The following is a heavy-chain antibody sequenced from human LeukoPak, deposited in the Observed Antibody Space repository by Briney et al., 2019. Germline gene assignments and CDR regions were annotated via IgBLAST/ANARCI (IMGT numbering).Heavy chain of an antibody. V-gene: IGHV4-59*01. CDR3: AREPSDYGGNSGNFDY. CDR1: GGSISSYY. Sequence: SGTLSLTCAVSGGSISSYYWSWIRQPPGKGLEWIGYIYYSGSTNYNPSLKSRVTISVDTSKNQFSLKLSSVTAADTAVYYCAREPSDYGGNSGNFDYWGQGTLVTVSS. D-gene: IGHD4-23*01. J-gene: IGHJ4*02. CDR2: IYYSGST.